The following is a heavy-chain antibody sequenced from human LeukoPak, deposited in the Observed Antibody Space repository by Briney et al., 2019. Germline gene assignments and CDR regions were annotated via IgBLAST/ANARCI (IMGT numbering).Heavy chain of an antibody. V-gene: IGHV3-74*01. D-gene: IGHD2-15*01. Sequence: PGGSLRLSCAASGFSFSVYWMHWGRQGPGKGPGWVSRIKTDGSITDYADFVKGRFTISSDNAKNTVYLQMTSLRAEDTAVYYCARDRLHDYWGQGTLVTVSS. CDR3: ARDRLHDY. CDR1: GFSFSVYW. CDR2: IKTDGSIT. J-gene: IGHJ4*02.